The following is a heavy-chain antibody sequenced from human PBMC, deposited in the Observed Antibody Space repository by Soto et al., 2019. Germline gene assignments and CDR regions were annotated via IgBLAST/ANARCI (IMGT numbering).Heavy chain of an antibody. V-gene: IGHV4-39*01. CDR2: IYYSGST. CDR3: ARGGYDY. D-gene: IGHD1-26*01. J-gene: IGHJ4*02. CDR1: GGSISSSSYY. Sequence: QLQLQESGPGLVKPSETLSLTCTVSGGSISSSSYYWGWIRQPPGKGLECIGTIYYSGSTYYNPPLKIRVTISADTSKIQFSLRLSSVTAADTAVYYCARGGYDYWAQGTLVTVSS.